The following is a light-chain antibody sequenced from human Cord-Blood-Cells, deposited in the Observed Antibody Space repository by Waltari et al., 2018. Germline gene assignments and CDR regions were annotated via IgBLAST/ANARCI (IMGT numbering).Light chain of an antibody. Sequence: QSALTQPASVSGSPGQSITIPCTGTSSDVGSYNLVSWYQQNPGKAPKLTIYEVSKRPSGVSKRFSGSKSGNTASLTISGLQAEDEADYYCCSYAGSSTLVFGGGTKLTVL. V-gene: IGLV2-23*02. CDR1: SSDVGSYNL. CDR3: CSYAGSSTLV. J-gene: IGLJ3*02. CDR2: EVS.